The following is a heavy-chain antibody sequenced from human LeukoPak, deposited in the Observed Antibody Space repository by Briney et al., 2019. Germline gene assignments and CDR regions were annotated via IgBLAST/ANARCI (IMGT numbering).Heavy chain of an antibody. J-gene: IGHJ4*02. V-gene: IGHV4-59*01. CDR3: ARDYYLDGYPYFEY. Sequence: SETLSVTCTVPGGSISSYYWSWIRQPPGEGLEWIGFIYYSGSTNYNPSLKSRVTISVDTSKNQFSLKLSSVTAADTAVYYCARDYYLDGYPYFEYWGQGTLVTVSA. CDR1: GGSISSYY. D-gene: IGHD5-24*01. CDR2: IYYSGST.